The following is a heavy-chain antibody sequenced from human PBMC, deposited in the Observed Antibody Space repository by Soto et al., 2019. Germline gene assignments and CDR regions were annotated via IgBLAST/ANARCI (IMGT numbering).Heavy chain of an antibody. D-gene: IGHD2-8*01. CDR2: ISYDGSNK. V-gene: IGHV3-30*18. CDR3: AKAAGTNEYDH. CDR1: GFTFSSYG. J-gene: IGHJ4*02. Sequence: QVQLVESGGGVVQPGRSLRLSCAASGFTFSSYGMHWVRQAPGKGLEWVAVISYDGSNKYYADSVKGRFTISRDNSKNTLYLQMNSLRAEDTAVYYCAKAAGTNEYDHWGQGTLVTVSS.